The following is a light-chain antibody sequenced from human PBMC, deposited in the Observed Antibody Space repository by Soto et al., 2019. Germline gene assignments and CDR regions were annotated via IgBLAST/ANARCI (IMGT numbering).Light chain of an antibody. CDR2: WAS. CDR3: QQYYHVPVT. V-gene: IGKV4-1*01. CDR1: QTLLYSSNNKNY. J-gene: IGKJ5*01. Sequence: DIVMTQPPDSLSVPLGERATISCKPSQTLLYSSNNKNYLAWFQQKPGQPPKLLIYWASTRNSGVPDRFSGSGSGTDFTLSISGLQAEDAAIYYCQQYYHVPVTFGQGTRLEI.